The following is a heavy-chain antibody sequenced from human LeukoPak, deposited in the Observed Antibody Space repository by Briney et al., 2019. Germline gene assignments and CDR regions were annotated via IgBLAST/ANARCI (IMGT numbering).Heavy chain of an antibody. CDR3: ARVAVGGTRAFDI. D-gene: IGHD6-19*01. V-gene: IGHV3-74*01. CDR2: IVGDGSRT. Sequence: GGSLRLSCAASGFTFRNYWTHWVRQAPEKGLVWVSRIVGDGSRTAYADSVKGRFTISRDNAKNTLYLQMNSLRGEDTAVYYCARVAVGGTRAFDIWGQGTMVTVSS. CDR1: GFTFRNYW. J-gene: IGHJ3*02.